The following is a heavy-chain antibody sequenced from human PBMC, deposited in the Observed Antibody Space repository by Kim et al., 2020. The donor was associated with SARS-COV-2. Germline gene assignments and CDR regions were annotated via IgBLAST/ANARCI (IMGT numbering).Heavy chain of an antibody. D-gene: IGHD6-6*01. J-gene: IGHJ6*02. CDR2: ISWNSGSI. Sequence: GGSLRLSCAASGFTFGDYAMHWVRQAPGKGLEWVSGISWNSGSIGYADSVKGRFTISRDNAKNSLYLQMNSLRAEDTALYYCTKDSNPRPQCSSSFPRVDGMDVWGQGTTVTVSS. V-gene: IGHV3-9*01. CDR1: GFTFGDYA. CDR3: TKDSNPRPQCSSSFPRVDGMDV.